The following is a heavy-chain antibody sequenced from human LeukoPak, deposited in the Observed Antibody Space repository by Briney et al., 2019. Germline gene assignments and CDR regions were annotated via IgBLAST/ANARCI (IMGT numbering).Heavy chain of an antibody. Sequence: GGSLRLSCAASGFTFGSYWMHWVRQAPGKGLVWVSRINSDGSSTSYADSVKGRFTISRDKAKNTLYLQMNSLRAEDTAVYYCAREVVGATAEFDYWGQGTLVTVSS. CDR2: INSDGSST. CDR3: AREVVGATAEFDY. J-gene: IGHJ4*02. CDR1: GFTFGSYW. V-gene: IGHV3-74*01. D-gene: IGHD1-26*01.